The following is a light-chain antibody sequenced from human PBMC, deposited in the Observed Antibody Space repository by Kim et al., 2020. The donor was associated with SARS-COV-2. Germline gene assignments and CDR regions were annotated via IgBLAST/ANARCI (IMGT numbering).Light chain of an antibody. V-gene: IGLV1-47*01. J-gene: IGLJ2*01. CDR2: RSN. Sequence: QTVTISCSGSSSNIGSNYVYWYQQLPGTAPKLLIYRSNQRPSGVPDRFSGSKSGTSASLAISGLRSEDEADYYCAAWDDSLSGHVVFGGGTQLTVL. CDR1: SSNIGSNY. CDR3: AAWDDSLSGHVV.